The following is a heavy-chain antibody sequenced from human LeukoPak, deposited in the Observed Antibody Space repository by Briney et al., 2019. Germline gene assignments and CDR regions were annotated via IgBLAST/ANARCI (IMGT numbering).Heavy chain of an antibody. CDR2: ISGSGGST. D-gene: IGHD3-22*01. CDR1: GFTFSSYA. CDR3: AREVTMIVVVTNYYYMDV. J-gene: IGHJ6*03. Sequence: GGSLRLSCAASGFTFSSYAMSWVRQAPGKGLEWVSAISGSGGSTYYADSVKGRFTISRDNAKNSLYLQMNSLRAEDTAVYYCAREVTMIVVVTNYYYMDVWGKGTTVTVSS. V-gene: IGHV3-23*01.